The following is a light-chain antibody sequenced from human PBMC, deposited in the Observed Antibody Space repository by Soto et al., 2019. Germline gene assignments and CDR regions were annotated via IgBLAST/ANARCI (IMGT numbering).Light chain of an antibody. Sequence: DIQMTQSPSSVSASSGDRVTITCRASQHISTWLVWYQQKPGKAPQLLIYAASSLQSGVPSRFSGSGSGTDFTLTIRRLQPEDSATYYCQQANSFPFTFGQGTRLEI. CDR3: QQANSFPFT. CDR2: AAS. J-gene: IGKJ2*01. V-gene: IGKV1-12*01. CDR1: QHISTW.